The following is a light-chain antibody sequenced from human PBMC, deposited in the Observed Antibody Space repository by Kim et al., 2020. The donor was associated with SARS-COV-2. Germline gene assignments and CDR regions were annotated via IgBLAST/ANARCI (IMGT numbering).Light chain of an antibody. J-gene: IGLJ6*01. CDR2: DVT. Sequence: PGQSVTISCTGTSSDVGAYNFVSWYQQHPGKVPKLVIYDVTKRPSGVPDRFSGSKSGNTASLTISGLQAEDDADYYCCSHAGTFYVFGGGTKVTVL. CDR3: CSHAGTFYV. CDR1: SSDVGAYNF. V-gene: IGLV2-11*03.